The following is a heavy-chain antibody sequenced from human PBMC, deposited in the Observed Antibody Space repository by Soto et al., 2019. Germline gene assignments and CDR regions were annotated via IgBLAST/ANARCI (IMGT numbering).Heavy chain of an antibody. J-gene: IGHJ3*01. CDR2: IYHNGRT. D-gene: IGHD2-15*01. CDR3: VRLMGGGYRGNAFDV. CDR1: GGSISGDYY. V-gene: IGHV4-30-4*01. Sequence: QVQLQESGPGLVKSSQTLSLTCAVSGGSISGDYYWSFVRQPPGKGLEWIGYIYHNGRTYYNPSLKSRIPLSVDTSKTHFSLEVNSVTAADTAVYFCVRLMGGGYRGNAFDVWGLGTNVIVSS.